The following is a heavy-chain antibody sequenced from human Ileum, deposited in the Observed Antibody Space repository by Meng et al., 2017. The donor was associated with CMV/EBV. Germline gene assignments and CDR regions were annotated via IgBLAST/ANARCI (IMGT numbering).Heavy chain of an antibody. V-gene: IGHV3-74*03. Sequence: GESLKISCAASGFTFSGDWMHWVRQAPGKGLMLVSRINSDGSRTEYADFVKGRFTISRDNANNTLYLVMSSLRAEDTAVYYCTKEGGDHYWGQGTLVTVSS. CDR2: INSDGSRT. J-gene: IGHJ4*02. CDR1: GFTFSGDW. CDR3: TKEGGDHY. D-gene: IGHD2-21*02.